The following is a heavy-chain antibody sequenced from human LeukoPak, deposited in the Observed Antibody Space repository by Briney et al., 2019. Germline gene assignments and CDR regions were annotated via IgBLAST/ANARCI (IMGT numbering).Heavy chain of an antibody. D-gene: IGHD2-15*01. V-gene: IGHV1-8*02. J-gene: IGHJ5*02. CDR3: ARGRYCSGGSCYPENWFDP. CDR2: MNPNSGNT. CDR1: GYTFTGYY. Sequence: ASVKVSCKASGYTFTGYYMHWVRQATGQGLEWMGWMNPNSGNTGYAQKFQGRVTMTRNTSISTAYMELGSLRSEDTAVYYCARGRYCSGGSCYPENWFDPWGQGTLVTVSS.